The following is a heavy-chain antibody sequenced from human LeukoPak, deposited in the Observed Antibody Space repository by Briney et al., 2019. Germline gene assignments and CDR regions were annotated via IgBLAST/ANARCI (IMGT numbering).Heavy chain of an antibody. J-gene: IGHJ3*02. CDR1: GFVFSYHG. CDR3: ARDFDAFDI. V-gene: IGHV3-33*01. CDR2: IWSDGTNT. Sequence: GGSLRLSCAASGFVFSYHGMHWVRQAPGKGLEWVAAIWSDGTNTNYADSVKGRFTISRDISKNTLYLQMNSLRAEDTAVYYCARDFDAFDIWGQGTMVTVSS.